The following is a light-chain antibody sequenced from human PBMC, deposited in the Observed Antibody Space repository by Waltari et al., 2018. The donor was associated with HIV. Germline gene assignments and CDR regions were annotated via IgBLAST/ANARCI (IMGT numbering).Light chain of an antibody. J-gene: IGLJ3*02. Sequence: QSALTQPASVSGSPGQSITISCTGTSSAIGGPYSVSWYQQLPGKAPKLMIYAVTYRPSGVSNRFSGSKSGNTASLTISGLQGEDEADYYCLSYTITNTLVFGGGTKLTVL. CDR3: LSYTITNTLV. V-gene: IGLV2-14*01. CDR1: SSAIGGPYS. CDR2: AVT.